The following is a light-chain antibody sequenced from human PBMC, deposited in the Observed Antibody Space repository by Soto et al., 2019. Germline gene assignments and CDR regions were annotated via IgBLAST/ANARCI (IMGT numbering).Light chain of an antibody. V-gene: IGKV3-20*01. CDR3: QQYGSSPGT. J-gene: IGKJ4*01. CDR1: QSVSSSY. Sequence: EIVLTQSPGTLSLSPGERATLSCRASQSVSSSYLAWYQQKPGQAPRLLIYNAFNRATGIPDRFSGSGSGTDFTLTISRLEPEDFEVYYCQQYGSSPGTFGGGTKVDIK. CDR2: NAF.